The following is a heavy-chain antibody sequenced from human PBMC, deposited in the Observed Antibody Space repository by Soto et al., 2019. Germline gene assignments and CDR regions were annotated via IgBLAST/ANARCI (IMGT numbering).Heavy chain of an antibody. D-gene: IGHD6-13*01. J-gene: IGHJ4*02. Sequence: EVQLVESGGGLVKPGGSLRLSCAASGFTFSSYSMNWVRQAPGKGLEWVSSISSSRSYIYYADSVKGRFTISRDNAKNSLYLQMNSLRAEDTAVYYCARDRRIAAAGTGLEYWGQGTLVTVSS. V-gene: IGHV3-21*01. CDR3: ARDRRIAAAGTGLEY. CDR2: ISSSRSYI. CDR1: GFTFSSYS.